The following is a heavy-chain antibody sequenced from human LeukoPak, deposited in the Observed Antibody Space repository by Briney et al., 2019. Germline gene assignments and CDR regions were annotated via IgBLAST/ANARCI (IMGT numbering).Heavy chain of an antibody. V-gene: IGHV3-66*01. D-gene: IGHD2-8*01. CDR3: ARGNGNVGGRLDP. J-gene: IGHJ5*02. CDR1: GFSVSGIH. CDR2: LYAGGAT. Sequence: GGSLRLSCVASGFSVSGIHMNWVRQAPGKDLEWVSGLYAGGATYYADSMGGRFTISRDHSKNTLYLQMTNSRVDDTAIYYCARGNGNVGGRLDPWGQGTRVTVSS.